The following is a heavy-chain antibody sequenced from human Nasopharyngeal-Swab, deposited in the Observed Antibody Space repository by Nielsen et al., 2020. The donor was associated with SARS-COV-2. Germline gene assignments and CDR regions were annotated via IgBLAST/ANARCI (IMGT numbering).Heavy chain of an antibody. J-gene: IGHJ4*02. CDR2: ISSSSSTI. CDR1: GFTFSSYS. Sequence: GGSLRLSCAASGFTFSSYSMNWVRQAPGKGLEWVSYISSSSSTIYYADSVKGRFTTSRDNAKNSLYLQMNSLRAEDTAVYYCARDTTYDFWSGYSKSFDYWGQGTLVTVSS. V-gene: IGHV3-48*01. D-gene: IGHD3-3*01. CDR3: ARDTTYDFWSGYSKSFDY.